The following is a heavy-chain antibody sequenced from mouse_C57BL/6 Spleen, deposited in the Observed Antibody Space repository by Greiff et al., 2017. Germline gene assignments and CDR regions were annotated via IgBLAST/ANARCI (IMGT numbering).Heavy chain of an antibody. Sequence: VQLQQSGAELVKPGASVKLSCTASGFTFTEYTIHWVKQRSGQGLEWIGWFYPGSGSIKYTEKFKDKATMTADKSSSTVYLQLSRLTSEDSAINFCAGPLGYYCGTTVTWFAYWGQGTLVTVSA. CDR2: FYPGSGSI. CDR1: GFTFTEYT. V-gene: IGHV1-62-2*01. CDR3: AGPLGYYCGTTVTWFAY. D-gene: IGHD2-3*01. J-gene: IGHJ3*01.